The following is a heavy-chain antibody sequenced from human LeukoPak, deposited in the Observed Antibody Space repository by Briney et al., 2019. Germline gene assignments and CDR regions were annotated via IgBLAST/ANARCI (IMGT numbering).Heavy chain of an antibody. D-gene: IGHD3-10*01. CDR1: GFTFSSYA. J-gene: IGHJ5*02. Sequence: SGGSLRLSCAASGFTFSSYAMSWVRQAPGKGLEWVSAISGSGGSTYYADSVKGRFTISRDNSKNTLYLQMNSLRAEDTAVYYCAKDHGITMVRGVPDPWGQGTLVTVSS. CDR3: AKDHGITMVRGVPDP. CDR2: ISGSGGST. V-gene: IGHV3-23*01.